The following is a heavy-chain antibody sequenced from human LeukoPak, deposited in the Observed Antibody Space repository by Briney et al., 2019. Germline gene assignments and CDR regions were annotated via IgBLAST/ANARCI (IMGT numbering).Heavy chain of an antibody. CDR3: AKEKVGTAYDFYYYMDV. CDR1: GFTFSKNA. D-gene: IGHD3/OR15-3a*01. CDR2: FGGTDGRT. Sequence: GGSLRLSCAASGFTFSKNAMSWVRQAPGKGLEWVSAFGGTDGRTYYADSVKGRFTISRDNSKNTVFLQMNGLRAEDMAVYYCAKEKVGTAYDFYYYMDVWGKGTTVTVSS. V-gene: IGHV3-23*01. J-gene: IGHJ6*03.